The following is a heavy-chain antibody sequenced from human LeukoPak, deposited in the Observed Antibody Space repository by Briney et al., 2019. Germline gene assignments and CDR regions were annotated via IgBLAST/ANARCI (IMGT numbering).Heavy chain of an antibody. CDR3: ARDLNTATILYGGGYNWFDP. V-gene: IGHV4-34*01. CDR2: INHSGST. J-gene: IGHJ5*02. Sequence: TSETLSLTCAVYGGSFSGYYWSWIRQPPGKGLEWIGEINHSGSTNYNPSLKSRVTISVDTSKNQFSLKLSSVTAADTAVYYCARDLNTATILYGGGYNWFDPWGQGTLVTVSS. CDR1: GGSFSGYY. D-gene: IGHD5-18*01.